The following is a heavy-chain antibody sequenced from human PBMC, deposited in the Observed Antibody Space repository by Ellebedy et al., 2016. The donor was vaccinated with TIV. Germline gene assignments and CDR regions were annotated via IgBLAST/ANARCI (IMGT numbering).Heavy chain of an antibody. Sequence: AASVNVSCKASGGTFSSYVISWVRQAPGQGLEWMGGIIPIFGAANYAQKFQGRVSITADDSTSTAYMELSGLRSEDTAVYFCARAESGGYAWDYWGQGTLVTVSS. CDR1: GGTFSSYV. CDR3: ARAESGGYAWDY. J-gene: IGHJ4*02. V-gene: IGHV1-69*13. D-gene: IGHD5-12*01. CDR2: IIPIFGAA.